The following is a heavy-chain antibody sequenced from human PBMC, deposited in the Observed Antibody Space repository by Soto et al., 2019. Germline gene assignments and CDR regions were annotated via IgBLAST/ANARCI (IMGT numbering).Heavy chain of an antibody. CDR3: AKDLDTAMVGPVDY. D-gene: IGHD5-18*01. J-gene: IGHJ4*02. Sequence: TGGSLRLSCAASGFSFSSYGMHWVRQAPGKGLEWVAVISYDGSNKYYADSVKGRFTISRDNSKNTLNLQMNSLRAEDTAVYYCAKDLDTAMVGPVDYWGQGTLVTVSS. CDR1: GFSFSSYG. CDR2: ISYDGSNK. V-gene: IGHV3-30*18.